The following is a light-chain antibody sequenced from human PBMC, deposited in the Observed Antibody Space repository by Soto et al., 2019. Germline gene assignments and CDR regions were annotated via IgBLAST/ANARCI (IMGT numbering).Light chain of an antibody. J-gene: IGKJ1*01. CDR1: QSVSSSY. CDR2: GAS. V-gene: IGKV3-20*01. Sequence: EIVLTQSPGTLSLSPGERATLSCRASQSVSSSYLAWYQQKPGQAPRLLIYGASSRATGSPDRLSGSGSGTDFTLTISRLEPDDFAVYFCQQYGSSRTFGQGPKVEI. CDR3: QQYGSSRT.